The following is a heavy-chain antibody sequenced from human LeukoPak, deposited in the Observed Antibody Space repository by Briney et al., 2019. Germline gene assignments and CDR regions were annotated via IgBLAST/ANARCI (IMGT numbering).Heavy chain of an antibody. J-gene: IGHJ5*02. CDR1: GGSISSGSYY. V-gene: IGHV4-61*02. Sequence: MTSQTLSLTCTVSGGSISSGSYYWSWIRQPAGKGLEWIGRIYTSGSTNYNPSLKSRVTISVDTSKNQFSLKLSSVTAADTAVYYCARDQVSLFDPWGQGTLVTVSS. CDR3: ARDQVSLFDP. CDR2: IYTSGST.